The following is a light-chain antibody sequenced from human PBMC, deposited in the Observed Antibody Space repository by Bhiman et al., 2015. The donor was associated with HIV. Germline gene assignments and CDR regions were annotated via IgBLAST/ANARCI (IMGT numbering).Light chain of an antibody. CDR2: DVS. J-gene: IGLJ2*01. V-gene: IGLV2-14*01. Sequence: QSALTQPPSASGSPGQSVTISCTGTSSDVGGYNYVSWYQQHPGKAPKLMIYDVSKRPSGVSNRFSGSKSGNTASLTISGLQAEDEADYYCSSYTSSSTNVVFGGGTKLTVL. CDR1: SSDVGGYNY. CDR3: SSYTSSSTNVV.